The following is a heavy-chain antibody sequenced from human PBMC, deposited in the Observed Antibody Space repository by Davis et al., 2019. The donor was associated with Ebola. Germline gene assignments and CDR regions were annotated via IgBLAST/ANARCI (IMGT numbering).Heavy chain of an antibody. D-gene: IGHD4-17*01. CDR1: GFIFSSYA. CDR2: ISVRSIT. V-gene: IGHV3-23*01. Sequence: GESLKISCAASGFIFSSYAMSWVRQAPGKGLEWVSSISVRSITYHADSVKRPFTISRDNSKNTLYLQMNSLRAEDTAVYYCAKVHPPTTVTTGWFDPWGQGTLVTVSS. J-gene: IGHJ5*02. CDR3: AKVHPPTTVTTGWFDP.